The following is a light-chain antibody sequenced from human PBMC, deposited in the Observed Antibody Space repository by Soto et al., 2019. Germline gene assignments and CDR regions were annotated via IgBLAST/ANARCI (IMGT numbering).Light chain of an antibody. CDR2: GAS. CDR1: QSISIY. V-gene: IGKV1-39*01. J-gene: IGKJ5*01. Sequence: DIQMAHSPSSLSASLGDRVTVACRASQSISIYLNWYQLKPGKAPNLLMYGASYLKSGVPTRFSGSGSGTDFTLTISSLQPEDFAIYYCQQTYTTPEITFGQGTRLEIK. CDR3: QQTYTTPEIT.